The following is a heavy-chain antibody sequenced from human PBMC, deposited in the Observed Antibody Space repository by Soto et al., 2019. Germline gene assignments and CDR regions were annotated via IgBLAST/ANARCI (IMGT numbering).Heavy chain of an antibody. D-gene: IGHD3-3*01. Sequence: GASVKVSCKASGYTFTSYAMHWVRQAPGQRLEWMGWINAGNGNTKYSQEFQGRVTITRDTSASTAYMELSSLRSEDTAVYYCAREGVTYYDFWSGYYLGYWGQGTLVTVSS. J-gene: IGHJ4*02. CDR3: AREGVTYYDFWSGYYLGY. V-gene: IGHV1-3*01. CDR2: INAGNGNT. CDR1: GYTFTSYA.